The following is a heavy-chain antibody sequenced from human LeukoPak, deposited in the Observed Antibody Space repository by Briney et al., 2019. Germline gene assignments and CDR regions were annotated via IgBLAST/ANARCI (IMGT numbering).Heavy chain of an antibody. V-gene: IGHV3-7*01. CDR3: ATYSSLNRREFQF. CDR2: IKQDGSEK. CDR1: GFTFSSYW. D-gene: IGHD3-22*01. Sequence: GGSLRLSCAASGFTFSSYWMSWVRQAPGKGLEWVANIKQDGSEKYYVDSVKGRFTISRDNAKNSLYLQMNSLRAEDTAVYYCATYSSLNRREFQFWGQGTLLTVSS. J-gene: IGHJ1*01.